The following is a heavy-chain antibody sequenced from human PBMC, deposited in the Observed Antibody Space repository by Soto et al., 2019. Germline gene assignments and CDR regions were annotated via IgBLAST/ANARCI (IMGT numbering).Heavy chain of an antibody. D-gene: IGHD6-19*01. CDR1: GGSISSYY. J-gene: IGHJ4*02. V-gene: IGHV4-59*08. CDR3: ARQEQWRAIDY. Sequence: SETLSLTCTVSGGSISSYYWSWIRQPPGKGLEWIGYIYYSGSTYYNPSLKSRVTISVDTSKNQFSLKLSSVTAADTAVYYCARQEQWRAIDYWGQGTLVTVSS. CDR2: IYYSGST.